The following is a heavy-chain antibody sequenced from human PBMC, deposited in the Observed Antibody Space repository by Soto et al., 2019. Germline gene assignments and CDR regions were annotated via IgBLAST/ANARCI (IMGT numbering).Heavy chain of an antibody. CDR3: ASIPDDILTGYYSWFDP. Sequence: ASVKVSCKASGGTFSSYTISWVRQAPGQGLEWMGRIIPILGIANYAQKFQGRVTITADKSTSTAYMELSSLRSEDTAVYYCASIPDDILTGYYSWFDPWGQGTLVTVSS. D-gene: IGHD3-9*01. CDR1: GGTFSSYT. J-gene: IGHJ5*02. V-gene: IGHV1-69*02. CDR2: IIPILGIA.